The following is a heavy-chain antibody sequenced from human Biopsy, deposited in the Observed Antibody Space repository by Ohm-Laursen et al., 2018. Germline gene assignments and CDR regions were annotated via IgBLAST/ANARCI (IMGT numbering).Heavy chain of an antibody. J-gene: IGHJ6*02. CDR2: INHSGRT. D-gene: IGHD3-22*01. CDR3: VRGVDYYDPYHYYALDV. CDR1: GESFNGYY. V-gene: IGHV4-34*01. Sequence: SETLSLTCAVYGESFNGYYWSWIRQTPGKGLEWIGEINHSGRTNYNPSLKSRVTIPVDTSKNQFSLKVRSATAADTAVYYCVRGVDYYDPYHYYALDVWGQGTTVTVSS.